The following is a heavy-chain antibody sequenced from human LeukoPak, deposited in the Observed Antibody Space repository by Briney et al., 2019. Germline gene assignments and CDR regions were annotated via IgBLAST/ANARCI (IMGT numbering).Heavy chain of an antibody. Sequence: GSLRLSCAASGFTFGSYIMNWVRQTPGKGLEWVSYISSSSSTIYYADSVKGRFTISRDNAKNSLYLQMNSLRAEDTAVYYCARGNYYDSSGCYSYWGQGTLVTVSS. CDR2: ISSSSSTI. D-gene: IGHD3-22*01. CDR1: GFTFGSYI. J-gene: IGHJ4*02. V-gene: IGHV3-48*01. CDR3: ARGNYYDSSGCYSY.